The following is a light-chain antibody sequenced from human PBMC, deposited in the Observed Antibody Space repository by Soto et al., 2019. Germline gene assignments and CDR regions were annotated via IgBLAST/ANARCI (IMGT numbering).Light chain of an antibody. CDR2: EVN. J-gene: IGLJ3*02. Sequence: QSVLTQPASVSGSPGQSITISCSGTTSDVGGYYYVSWYQHHPGKAPKLMIYEVNNRPSGVSNRFSGSKSGNTASLTISGLQPEDEADYYCLSYTSANTRVFGGGDPADRP. CDR1: TSDVGGYYY. CDR3: LSYTSANTRV. V-gene: IGLV2-14*01.